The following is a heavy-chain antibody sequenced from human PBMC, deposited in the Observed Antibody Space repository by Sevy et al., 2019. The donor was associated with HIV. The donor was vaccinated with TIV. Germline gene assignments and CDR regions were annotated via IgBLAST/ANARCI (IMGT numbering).Heavy chain of an antibody. CDR1: GYSISSGYY. CDR3: ARENTMIEEPGWFDP. V-gene: IGHV4-38-2*02. CDR2: IYHSGST. D-gene: IGHD3-22*01. Sequence: SETLSLTCTVSGYSISSGYYWGWIRQPPGKGLEWIGSIYHSGSTYYNPSLKSRVTISVDTSKNQFSLKLSSVTAADTAVYYCARENTMIEEPGWFDPWGQGTLVTVSS. J-gene: IGHJ5*02.